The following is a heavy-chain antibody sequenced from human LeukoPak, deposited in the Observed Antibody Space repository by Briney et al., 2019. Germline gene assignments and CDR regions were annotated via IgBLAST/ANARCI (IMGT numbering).Heavy chain of an antibody. Sequence: ASVKVSCKASGGTFSSYAISWVRQAPGQGLEWMGGIIPIFGTANYAQKFQGRVTITADESTSTAYMELSSLRSEDTAVYYCARGLRFLEWLAGFDYWGQGTLVTVSS. D-gene: IGHD3-3*01. CDR1: GGTFSSYA. CDR3: ARGLRFLEWLAGFDY. CDR2: IIPIFGTA. V-gene: IGHV1-69*13. J-gene: IGHJ4*02.